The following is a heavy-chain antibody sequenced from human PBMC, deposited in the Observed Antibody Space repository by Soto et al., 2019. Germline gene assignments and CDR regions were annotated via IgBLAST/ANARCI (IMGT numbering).Heavy chain of an antibody. CDR2: INHTSGGT. CDR3: ARDTGDGTLDV. J-gene: IGHJ4*02. D-gene: IGHD7-27*01. CDR1: GYTFTGYD. Sequence: APAKVSCKASGYTFTGYDMHWVRQAPGPGLEWMGWINHTSGGTNYAQEFQGRVTMTRDTAISTAYIELSRVGSDGTAGYYCARDTGDGTLDVWAQGTLVTVAS. V-gene: IGHV1-2*02.